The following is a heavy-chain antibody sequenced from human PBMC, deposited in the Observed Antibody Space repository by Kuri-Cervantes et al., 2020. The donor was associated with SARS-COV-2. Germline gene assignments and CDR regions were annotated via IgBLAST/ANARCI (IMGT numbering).Heavy chain of an antibody. D-gene: IGHD5-18*01. CDR2: INTNSGGS. V-gene: IGHV1-2*04. Sequence: ASVQVSCKASGYTFTGYYMHWVRQATGQGLEGMGWINTNSGGSNYAQKVQGWVTMTSDTSISTAYMERSRLRSDDTDVYYCVRGLDTAMAYYFDFWGQGTMVTVSS. CDR1: GYTFTGYY. CDR3: VRGLDTAMAYYFDF. J-gene: IGHJ4*02.